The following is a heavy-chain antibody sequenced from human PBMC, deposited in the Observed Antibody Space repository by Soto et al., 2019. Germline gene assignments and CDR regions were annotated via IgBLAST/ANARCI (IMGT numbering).Heavy chain of an antibody. CDR3: ARDAIDSGYSSSWYHYGMDV. CDR2: ISYDGSNK. V-gene: IGHV3-30-3*01. Sequence: QVQLVESGGGVVQPGRSLRLSCAASGFTFSSYAMHWVRQAPGKGLEWVAVISYDGSNKYYADSVKGRFTISRDNSKNPLYLQMNSLRAEDTAVYYCARDAIDSGYSSSWYHYGMDVWGQGTTVTVSS. CDR1: GFTFSSYA. J-gene: IGHJ6*02. D-gene: IGHD6-13*01.